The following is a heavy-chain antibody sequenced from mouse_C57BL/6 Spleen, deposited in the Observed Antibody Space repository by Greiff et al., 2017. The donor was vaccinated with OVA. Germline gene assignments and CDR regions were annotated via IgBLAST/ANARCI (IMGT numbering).Heavy chain of an antibody. V-gene: IGHV1-69*01. D-gene: IGHD2-5*01. J-gene: IGHJ1*03. CDR1: GYTFTSYW. CDR3: ARSAYSNLYWYFDV. Sequence: QVQLQQPGAELVMPGASVKLSCKASGYTFTSYWMHWVKQRPGQGLEWIGEIDPSDSYTYYNQKFKGKSTLTVDKSSSTAYMQLSSLTSEDSAVYDCARSAYSNLYWYFDVWGTGTTVTVSS. CDR2: IDPSDSYT.